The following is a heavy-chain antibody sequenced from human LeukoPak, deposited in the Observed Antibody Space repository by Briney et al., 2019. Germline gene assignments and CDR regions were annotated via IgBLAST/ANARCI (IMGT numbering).Heavy chain of an antibody. D-gene: IGHD3-3*01. Sequence: GGSLRLSCAASGFTFTSYAMSWVRQAPGKGLEWVSVISGGGSSTYYADSVRGRFTISRDNSKNTLYLQMNSLRGEDTAVYYCAKESGQLDVWGKGTTVTVSS. CDR3: AKESGQLDV. CDR1: GFTFTSYA. J-gene: IGHJ6*04. V-gene: IGHV3-23*01. CDR2: ISGGGSST.